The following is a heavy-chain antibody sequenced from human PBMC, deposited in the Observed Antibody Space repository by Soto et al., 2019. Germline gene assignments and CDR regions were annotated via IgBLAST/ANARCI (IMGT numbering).Heavy chain of an antibody. Sequence: PSETLSLTCTVSGGSISSGDYYWSWIRQPPGKGLEWSGYIYYSGSTYYNPSLKSRVTISVDTSKNQFSLKLSSVTAADTAVYYCARAITMVRGEWFDPWGQGTLVTVSS. CDR3: ARAITMVRGEWFDP. D-gene: IGHD3-10*01. CDR1: GGSISSGDYY. CDR2: IYYSGST. V-gene: IGHV4-30-4*01. J-gene: IGHJ5*02.